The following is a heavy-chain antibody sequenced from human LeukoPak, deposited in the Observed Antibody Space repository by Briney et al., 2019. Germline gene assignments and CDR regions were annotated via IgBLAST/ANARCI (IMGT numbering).Heavy chain of an antibody. J-gene: IGHJ6*02. D-gene: IGHD2-15*01. V-gene: IGHV1-69*04. CDR2: IIPILGIA. CDR3: ARPYHQGCCSGGSCYYYYGMDV. CDR1: GGTFSSYA. Sequence: SVKVSCKASGGTFSSYAISWVRQAPGQGLEWMGRIIPILGIANYAQKFQGRVTITADKSTSTAYMELSSLRSEDTALYYCARPYHQGCCSGGSCYYYYGMDVWGQGTTVTVSS.